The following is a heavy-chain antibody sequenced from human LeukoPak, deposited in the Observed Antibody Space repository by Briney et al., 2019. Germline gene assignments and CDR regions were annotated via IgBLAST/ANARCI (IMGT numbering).Heavy chain of an antibody. V-gene: IGHV4-31*03. CDR3: ARRRCSGGSCYFDY. CDR2: IYYSGST. CDR1: GGSISSGGYY. J-gene: IGHJ4*02. Sequence: SETLSLTCTASGGSISSGGYYWSWIRQHPGKGLEWIGYIYYSGSTYYNPSLKSRVTISVDTSKNQFSLKLSSVTAADTAVYYCARRRCSGGSCYFDYWGQGTLVTVSS. D-gene: IGHD2-15*01.